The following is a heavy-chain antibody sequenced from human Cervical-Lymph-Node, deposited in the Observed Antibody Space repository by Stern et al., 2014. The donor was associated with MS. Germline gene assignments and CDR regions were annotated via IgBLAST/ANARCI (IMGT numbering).Heavy chain of an antibody. Sequence: QVQLVQSGAEVKKPGASVKVSCKVSGYTLTELSMHWVRQAPGKGLEWMGGFAPEDGETIYAQKFQGRVTMTEDTSTDTAYMELSSLRSEDTAVYYCATDRDDFRSGYSAPTKGYGLDVWGQGTTVTVTS. CDR2: FAPEDGET. CDR1: GYTLTELS. D-gene: IGHD3-3*01. J-gene: IGHJ6*02. V-gene: IGHV1-24*01. CDR3: ATDRDDFRSGYSAPTKGYGLDV.